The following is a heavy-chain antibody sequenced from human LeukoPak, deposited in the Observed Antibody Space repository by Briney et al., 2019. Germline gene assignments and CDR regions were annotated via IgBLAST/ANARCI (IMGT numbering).Heavy chain of an antibody. V-gene: IGHV5-10-1*01. CDR3: ARLREDGQIGDY. D-gene: IGHD5-24*01. Sequence: GESLTISCKGSGYRFTGDSISWLRQLPGKGREGMKKIEPSDSHTNYSSTFQAHVTMSAEKSISTFYLQWSRLKASDTTMYCGARLREDGQIGDYCGQGAQVTASS. CDR2: IEPSDSHT. CDR1: GYRFTGDS. J-gene: IGHJ4*02.